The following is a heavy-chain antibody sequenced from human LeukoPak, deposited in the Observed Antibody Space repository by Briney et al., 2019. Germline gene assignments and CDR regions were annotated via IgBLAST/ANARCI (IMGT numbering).Heavy chain of an antibody. CDR2: ISSSSSTI. CDR3: ARALRGFDY. J-gene: IGHJ4*02. CDR1: GFTFSSYS. V-gene: IGHV3-48*01. D-gene: IGHD3-3*02. Sequence: GGSLRLSCAASGFTFSSYSMNWVRQAPGKGLEWVSYISSSSSTIYYADSVKGRFTISRDNAKNSLYVQMNSLKTEDTAVYYCARALRGFDYWGQGTLVTVSS.